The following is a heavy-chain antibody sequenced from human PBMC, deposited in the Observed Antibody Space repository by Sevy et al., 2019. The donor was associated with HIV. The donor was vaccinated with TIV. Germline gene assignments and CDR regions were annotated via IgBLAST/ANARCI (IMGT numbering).Heavy chain of an antibody. V-gene: IGHV3-30-3*01. CDR2: ISYDGSNK. D-gene: IGHD4-4*01. CDR1: GFTFSSYA. CDR3: ARDPTATRDYFDY. J-gene: IGHJ4*02. Sequence: GGSLRLSCAASGFTFSSYAMHWVRQAPGKGLEWVAVISYDGSNKYYADSVKGRFTISRDNSKNTLYLQMNSLRAEDTAVYYCARDPTATRDYFDYCGQGTLVTVSS.